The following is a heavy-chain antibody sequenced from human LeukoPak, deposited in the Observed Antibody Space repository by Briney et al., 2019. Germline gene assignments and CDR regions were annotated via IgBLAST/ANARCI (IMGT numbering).Heavy chain of an antibody. J-gene: IGHJ4*02. CDR2: INHSGST. CDR1: GGSFSGYY. D-gene: IGHD3-10*01. Sequence: SETLSLTCAVYGGSFSGYYWSWIRQPPGKGLEWIGEINHSGSTNYNPSLKSRVTISVDTSKNQFSLKLRSVTAADTAVYYCARQDLYGSPLYFDYRGQGTLVTVSS. CDR3: ARQDLYGSPLYFDY. V-gene: IGHV4-34*01.